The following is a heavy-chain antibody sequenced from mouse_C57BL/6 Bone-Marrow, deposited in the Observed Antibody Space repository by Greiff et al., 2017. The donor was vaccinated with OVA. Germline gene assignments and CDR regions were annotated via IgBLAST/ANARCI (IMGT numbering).Heavy chain of an antibody. CDR2: IDPENGDT. J-gene: IGHJ2*01. CDR3: TTARLRRYYFDY. D-gene: IGHD2-4*01. CDR1: GFNIKDDY. Sequence: VHVKQSGAELVRPGASVKLSCTASGFNIKDDYMHWVKQRPEQGLEWIGWIDPENGDTEYASKFQGKATITADTSSNTAYLQLSSLTSEDTAVYYCTTARLRRYYFDYWGQGTTLTVSS. V-gene: IGHV14-4*01.